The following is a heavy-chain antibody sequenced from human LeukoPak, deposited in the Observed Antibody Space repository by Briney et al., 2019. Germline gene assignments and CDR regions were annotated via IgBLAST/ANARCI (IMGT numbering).Heavy chain of an antibody. CDR3: ARGWLAENTVVTPYNY. D-gene: IGHD4-23*01. V-gene: IGHV1-69*13. Sequence: GASVKVSCKASGGTFISYAISWVRQAPGQGLEWMGGIIPIFGTPNYAQKFQGRVTITADESTSTAYMELSSLRSEDTAVYYCARGWLAENTVVTPYNYWGQGTLVTVSS. CDR2: IIPIFGTP. J-gene: IGHJ4*02. CDR1: GGTFISYA.